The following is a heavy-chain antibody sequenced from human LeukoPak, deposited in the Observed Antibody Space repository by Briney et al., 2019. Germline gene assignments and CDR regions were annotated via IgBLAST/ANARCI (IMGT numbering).Heavy chain of an antibody. J-gene: IGHJ4*02. V-gene: IGHV1-18*01. CDR2: ISVYNGNT. CDR1: GYTFSTYG. D-gene: IGHD1-26*01. CDR3: ARADSGLTPFDY. Sequence: ASVKVSCKTSGYTFSTYGISWVRQAPGQGLEWMGWISVYNGNTNYAQKLQGRVTMTTDTSTSTAYMELRSLRSDDTAVYYCARADSGLTPFDYWGQGTLVTVSS.